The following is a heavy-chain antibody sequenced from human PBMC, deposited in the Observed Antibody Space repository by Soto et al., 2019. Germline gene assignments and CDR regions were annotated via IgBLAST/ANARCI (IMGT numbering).Heavy chain of an antibody. CDR2: MNPNSGNT. V-gene: IGHV1-8*01. J-gene: IGHJ4*02. CDR1: GYTFTNYD. D-gene: IGHD5-12*01. CDR3: ARGRSRSGFDTFDY. Sequence: QVQLVQSGAEVKEPGASVRVSCKASGYTFTNYDINWVRQATGQELEWMGWMNPNSGNTGYAQKFQGRVTMTRDSSISTAYMELSRMRSEDTAVYYCARGRSRSGFDTFDYWGQGTLVTVSS.